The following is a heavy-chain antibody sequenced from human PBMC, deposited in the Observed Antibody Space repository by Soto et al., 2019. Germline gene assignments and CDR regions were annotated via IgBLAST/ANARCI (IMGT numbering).Heavy chain of an antibody. CDR1: GYTFAAYY. CDR2: INPTSGGT. V-gene: IGHV1-2*02. Sequence: QVQLVQSGAEVKKPGASVKVSCKTSGYTFAAYYIHWIRQAPGQGLEWMGWINPTSGGTVHAQNFQDRVTMTRDTSISTAYLELRRLNSDDTAVYYCARDPDYGDYWGYFFDSWGQGTPVTVSS. J-gene: IGHJ4*02. CDR3: ARDPDYGDYWGYFFDS. D-gene: IGHD4-17*01.